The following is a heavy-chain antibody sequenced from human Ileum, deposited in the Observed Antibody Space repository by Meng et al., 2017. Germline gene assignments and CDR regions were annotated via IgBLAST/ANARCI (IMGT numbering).Heavy chain of an antibody. J-gene: IGHJ4*02. CDR1: VGTSRSRFY. V-gene: IGHV4-4*02. D-gene: IGHD2-15*01. CDR3: VRHGGKYFDS. CDR2: VYLAECP. Sequence: QLHVQESGPYLRGPSGALSSPFIGSVGTSRSRFYWSWVRQSPGKGLDWIGQVYLAECPNYIPSRGSRVTISVYKSKNQFSLRLTSVTAADTAIFYCVRHGGKYFDSWGQGTLVTVSS.